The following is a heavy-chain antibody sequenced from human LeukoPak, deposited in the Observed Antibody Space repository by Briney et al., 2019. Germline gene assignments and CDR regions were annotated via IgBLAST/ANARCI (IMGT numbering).Heavy chain of an antibody. CDR1: GFTFSSYG. J-gene: IGHJ4*02. CDR2: IWYDGSNK. Sequence: GGSLRLSCAVSGFTFSSYGMHWVRQAPGKGLEWVAVIWYDGSNKYYADSVKGRFTISRDNSKNTLYLQMNSLRAEDTAVYYCARDNSGGGELPFDYWGQGTLVTVSS. D-gene: IGHD1-26*01. V-gene: IGHV3-33*01. CDR3: ARDNSGGGELPFDY.